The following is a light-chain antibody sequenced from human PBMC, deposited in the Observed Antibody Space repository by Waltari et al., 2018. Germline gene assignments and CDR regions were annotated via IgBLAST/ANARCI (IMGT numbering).Light chain of an antibody. CDR1: QSVGRF. CDR2: DAS. V-gene: IGKV3-11*01. CDR3: QQRSSWPYS. J-gene: IGKJ2*03. Sequence: EIVLTQPPATLSGSPGERATLSCRASQSVGRFLAWYQQKPGQAPRLLIYDASNRATGIPARFSASGSGTDFTLTLSSLEPEDFAVYYCQQRSSWPYSFGQGTKLEIK.